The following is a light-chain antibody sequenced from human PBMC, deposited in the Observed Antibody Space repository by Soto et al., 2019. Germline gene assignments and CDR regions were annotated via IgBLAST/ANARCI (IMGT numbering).Light chain of an antibody. V-gene: IGLV9-49*01. CDR1: SGYSNYE. Sequence: QSVLTQPPSASASLGASVTLTCTLSSGYSNYEVDWYQQRPGKGPRFVMRVGTGGIVGSKGDGIPDRFSVLGSGLNRYLTIKNIQEEDESDYHCGADHGSGSNLVEVFGGGTKLTVL. CDR2: VGTGGIVG. CDR3: GADHGSGSNLVEV. J-gene: IGLJ2*01.